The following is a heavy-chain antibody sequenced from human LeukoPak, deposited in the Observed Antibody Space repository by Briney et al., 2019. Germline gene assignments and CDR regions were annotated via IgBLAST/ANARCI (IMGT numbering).Heavy chain of an antibody. D-gene: IGHD1/OR15-1a*01. CDR3: TRVTTNGYFEY. Sequence: GGSLRLSCAASGFIFSSFWMAWVRQAPGKGLEWVASIKFDESERHHVDSVKGRFTISRDNAKNSLYLQMNSLRAEDTAVYFCTRVTTNGYFEYWGQGTLVTVSS. CDR1: GFIFSSFW. CDR2: IKFDESER. V-gene: IGHV3-7*04. J-gene: IGHJ4*02.